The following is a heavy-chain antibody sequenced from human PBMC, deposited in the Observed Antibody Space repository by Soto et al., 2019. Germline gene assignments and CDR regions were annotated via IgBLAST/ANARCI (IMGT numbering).Heavy chain of an antibody. J-gene: IGHJ5*02. CDR3: ARHGVSGWLGGWFDP. CDR1: GGSISSYY. Sequence: QVQLQESGPGLVKPSETLSLTCTVSGGSISSYYWSWIRRPPGKGLEWIGYIYYSGSTNYNPSLKSRVTISVDTSKNQFSLKLSSVTAADTAVYYCARHGVSGWLGGWFDPWGQGTLVTVSS. D-gene: IGHD6-19*01. V-gene: IGHV4-59*08. CDR2: IYYSGST.